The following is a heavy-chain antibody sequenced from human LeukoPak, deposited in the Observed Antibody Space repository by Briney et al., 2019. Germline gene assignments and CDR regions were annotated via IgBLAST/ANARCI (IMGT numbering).Heavy chain of an antibody. CDR1: GFTFSSYE. CDR3: ARPHCSSTSCYGYGMDV. Sequence: GESLKISCAASGFTFSSYEMNWVRQAPGKGLEWVSYISSSGSTIYYADSVKGRVTISRDNAKNSLYLQMNSLRAEDTAVYYCARPHCSSTSCYGYGMDVWGQGTTVTVSS. CDR2: ISSSGSTI. D-gene: IGHD2-2*01. J-gene: IGHJ6*02. V-gene: IGHV3-48*03.